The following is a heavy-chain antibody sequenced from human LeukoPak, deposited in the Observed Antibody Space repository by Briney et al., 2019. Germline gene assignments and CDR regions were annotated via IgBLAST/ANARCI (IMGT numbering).Heavy chain of an antibody. CDR3: ARATSNPHTHFDS. D-gene: IGHD1-14*01. V-gene: IGHV1-2*06. Sequence: GASVKVSCKASGYTFTGYYMHWVRQAPGQGLEWMGRINPNGGGTNYAQDFQGRVTMTRDTSISTVYMELSRLRSDDTAVYYCARATSNPHTHFDSWGQGTLVTVSS. CDR1: GYTFTGYY. CDR2: INPNGGGT. J-gene: IGHJ4*02.